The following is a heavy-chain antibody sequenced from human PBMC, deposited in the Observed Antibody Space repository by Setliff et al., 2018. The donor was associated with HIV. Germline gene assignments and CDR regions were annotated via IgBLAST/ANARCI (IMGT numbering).Heavy chain of an antibody. V-gene: IGHV4-39*07. CDR1: GGSISSGSYY. Sequence: PSETLSLTCTVSGGSISSGSYYWSWIRQPPGKGLEWIGTVFYSGSTSYSPPLKSRVTISVDTSKNQFSLKLSSVTAADTALYYCARDVMEYFGNYFDYWGQGALVTVSS. J-gene: IGHJ4*02. D-gene: IGHD3-3*01. CDR3: ARDVMEYFGNYFDY. CDR2: VFYSGST.